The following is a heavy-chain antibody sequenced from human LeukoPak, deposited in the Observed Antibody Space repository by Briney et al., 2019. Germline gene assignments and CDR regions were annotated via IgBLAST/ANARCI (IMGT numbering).Heavy chain of an antibody. J-gene: IGHJ4*02. D-gene: IGHD3-22*01. Sequence: GGSLRLSCTASGFTFGDFAMHWVRQAPGKGLEWVSVIYSGGRTHYVDSVKGRFTISRDNSKNTVYLQMNSLRAEDTAVYYCARDDSSGLMLDYWGQGTLVTVSS. CDR1: GFTFGDFA. CDR3: ARDDSSGLMLDY. CDR2: IYSGGRT. V-gene: IGHV3-66*01.